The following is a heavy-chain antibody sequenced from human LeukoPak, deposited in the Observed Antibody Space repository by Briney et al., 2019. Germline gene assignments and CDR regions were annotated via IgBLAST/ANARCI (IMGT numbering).Heavy chain of an antibody. Sequence: ASVKVSCKTSGYTFTRSGISWVRQAPGQGLEWMGWINANNGDTNYEQKFQGRVTMTTDTSTSTAYMDLRSLRSDDTAVYYCARVIRKDSSGYFYGDYWGQGTLVTVSS. D-gene: IGHD3-22*01. CDR3: ARVIRKDSSGYFYGDY. CDR2: INANNGDT. V-gene: IGHV1-18*01. J-gene: IGHJ4*02. CDR1: GYTFTRSG.